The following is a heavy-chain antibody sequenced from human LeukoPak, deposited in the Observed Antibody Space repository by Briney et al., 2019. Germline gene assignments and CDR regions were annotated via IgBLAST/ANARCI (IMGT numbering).Heavy chain of an antibody. CDR2: INHSGST. D-gene: IGHD3-10*01. V-gene: IGHV4-34*01. CDR1: GGSFSGYY. CDR3: ARHRTYYYGSGSYRTNWFDP. J-gene: IGHJ5*02. Sequence: PSETLSLTCAVYGGSFSGYYWSWIRQPPGKGLEWIGEINHSGSTNYNPSLKSRVTISVDTSKNQFSLKLSSVTAADTAVYYCARHRTYYYGSGSYRTNWFDPWGQGTLVTVSS.